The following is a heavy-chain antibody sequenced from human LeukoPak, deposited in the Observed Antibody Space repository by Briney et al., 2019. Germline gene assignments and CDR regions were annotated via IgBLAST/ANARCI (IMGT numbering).Heavy chain of an antibody. CDR2: IKQDGSEK. J-gene: IGHJ5*02. V-gene: IGHV3-7*01. CDR3: ATEISMIRGIIELDP. D-gene: IGHD3-10*01. CDR1: GFTFSSYW. Sequence: GGSLRLSCAASGFTFSSYWMSWVRQAPGKGLEWVANIKQDGSEKYYVDSVKGRFTISRVNAKNSLYLQMNSLRVEDTAVYYCATEISMIRGIIELDPWGQGTLVTVSS.